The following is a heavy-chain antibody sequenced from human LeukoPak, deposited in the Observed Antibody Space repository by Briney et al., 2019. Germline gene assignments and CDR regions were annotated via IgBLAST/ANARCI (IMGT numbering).Heavy chain of an antibody. Sequence: QTGGSLRLSCAASGFSFNRHAMHWVRQAPGKGLEWVAVISYDGSKKYYADSVKGRFTLSRDNSKNTVYVQMNSLRAEDTAVYYCARDQYGEDTAMVISYWGQGTLVTVSS. CDR3: ARDQYGEDTAMVISY. D-gene: IGHD5-18*01. J-gene: IGHJ4*02. CDR1: GFSFNRHA. CDR2: ISYDGSKK. V-gene: IGHV3-30*01.